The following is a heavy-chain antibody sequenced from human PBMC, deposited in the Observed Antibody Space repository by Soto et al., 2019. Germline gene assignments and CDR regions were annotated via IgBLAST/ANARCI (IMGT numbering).Heavy chain of an antibody. CDR1: GYTLTELS. J-gene: IGHJ5*02. Sequence: QVQLVQSGAEVKKPGASVKVSCKVSGYTLTELSMHWVRQAPGKGLEWMGGFDPEDGETIYAQKFRGRVTMTEDNSTDTAYMERSSLRFEDTAVYYGAIFTLYAMPGGNINSFAPWGQGPLVTVSS. CDR3: AIFTLYAMPGGNINSFAP. D-gene: IGHD2-8*01. V-gene: IGHV1-24*01. CDR2: FDPEDGET.